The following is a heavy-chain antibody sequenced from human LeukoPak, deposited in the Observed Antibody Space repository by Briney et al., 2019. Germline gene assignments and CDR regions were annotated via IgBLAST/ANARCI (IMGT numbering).Heavy chain of an antibody. D-gene: IGHD6-13*01. CDR3: ARMIAAAGRGYFQH. Sequence: SETLSLTCTVSGYSISSGYYWGWIRQPPGKGLEWIGSIYHSGSTYYNPSLKSRVTMSVDKSKNQFSLKLSSVTAADTAVYYCARMIAAAGRGYFQHWGQGTLVTVSS. V-gene: IGHV4-38-2*02. CDR1: GYSISSGYY. J-gene: IGHJ1*01. CDR2: IYHSGST.